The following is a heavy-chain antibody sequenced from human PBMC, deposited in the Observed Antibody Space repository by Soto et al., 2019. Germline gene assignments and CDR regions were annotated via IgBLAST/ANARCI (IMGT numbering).Heavy chain of an antibody. J-gene: IGHJ4*02. CDR1: GYTFTSYY. CDR2: INPSGGST. CDR3: ARAFSSYYDFWSGYSF. V-gene: IGHV1-46*01. Sequence: GASVKVSCKASGYTFTSYYMHWVRQAPGQGLEWMGIINPSGGSTSYAQKFQGRVTMTTDTSTSTAYMELRSLRSDDTAVYYCARAFSSYYDFWSGYSFWGQGTLVTVSS. D-gene: IGHD3-3*01.